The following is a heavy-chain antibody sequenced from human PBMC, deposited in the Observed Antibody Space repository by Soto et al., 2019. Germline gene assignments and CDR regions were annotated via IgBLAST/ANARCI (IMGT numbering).Heavy chain of an antibody. V-gene: IGHV3-48*01. D-gene: IGHD4-17*01. Sequence: ASLTLSSASSGFTFSSYRLKWFPPAPWNGLELVSYISSSRSTIYYADSVKRRFTIPRDNAKNSLYLKMNSPRAEDTAVYYCARGPYITTLTTNFDYWGQGTLVTVSS. J-gene: IGHJ4*02. CDR3: ARGPYITTLTTNFDY. CDR2: ISSSRSTI. CDR1: GFTFSSYR.